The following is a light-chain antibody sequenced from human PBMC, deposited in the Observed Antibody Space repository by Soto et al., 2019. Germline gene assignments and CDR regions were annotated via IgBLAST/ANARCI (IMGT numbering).Light chain of an antibody. Sequence: DIHMAQSPPSLSASVGDRVTITCRASHTIVTYLNWYQQKAGKAPSLLIYEASHLQSGVPFRFFGSGSGTDFTLTIDNLKHEDSATYYCQQSHSTPPTFGPGTKLEIK. CDR1: HTIVTY. V-gene: IGKV1-39*01. J-gene: IGKJ2*01. CDR3: QQSHSTPPT. CDR2: EAS.